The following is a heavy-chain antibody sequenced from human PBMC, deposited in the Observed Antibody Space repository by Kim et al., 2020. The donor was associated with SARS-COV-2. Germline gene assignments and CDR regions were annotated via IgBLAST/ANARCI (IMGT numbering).Heavy chain of an antibody. V-gene: IGHV1-24*01. CDR3: AIAPVVAGPPYYFYYGMDV. J-gene: IGHJ6*02. CDR1: GYILTELS. Sequence: ASVKVSCKVSGYILTELSMHWVRQAPGKGLEWMGGFDPEDGETIYAQKFQGRVIMTEDTSTDTAYMELSSLRSEDTAVYYCAIAPVVAGPPYYFYYGMDVWGQETTITVSS. D-gene: IGHD2-21*01. CDR2: FDPEDGET.